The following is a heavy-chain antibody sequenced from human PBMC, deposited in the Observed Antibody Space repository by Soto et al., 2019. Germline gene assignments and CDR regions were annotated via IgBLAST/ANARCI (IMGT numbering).Heavy chain of an antibody. CDR3: ARALTYYYDSSGKAWFDP. Sequence: QVQLVQSGAEVKKPGSSVKVSCKASGGTFSSYAISWVRQAPGQGLEWMGGIIPIFGTANYAQKFQGRVTITADXXTXTVXMELSSLRSEDTAVYYCARALTYYYDSSGKAWFDPWGQGTLVTVS. J-gene: IGHJ5*02. CDR1: GGTFSSYA. D-gene: IGHD3-22*01. CDR2: IIPIFGTA. V-gene: IGHV1-69*12.